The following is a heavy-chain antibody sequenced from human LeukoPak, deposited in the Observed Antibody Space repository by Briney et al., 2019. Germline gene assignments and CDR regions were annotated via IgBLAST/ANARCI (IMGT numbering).Heavy chain of an antibody. Sequence: SETLSLTCAVSGGSISSSNWWSWVRQPPGKGLEWIGEIYHSGSTNYNPSLKSRVTISADKSISTAYLQWSSLKASDTAMYYCARHFTGTTRADWFDPWGQGTLVTVSS. CDR1: GGSISSSNW. CDR2: IYHSGST. V-gene: IGHV4-4*02. D-gene: IGHD1-7*01. CDR3: ARHFTGTTRADWFDP. J-gene: IGHJ5*02.